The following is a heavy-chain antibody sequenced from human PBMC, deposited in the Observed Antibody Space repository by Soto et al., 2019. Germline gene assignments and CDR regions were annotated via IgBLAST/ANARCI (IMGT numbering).Heavy chain of an antibody. D-gene: IGHD6-13*01. CDR3: SKDDKCHASCSWSDY. Sequence: GGSLRLSCAASGFTFSSYAMSWVRQAPGKGLEWVSAISGSGGSTYYADSVKGRFTISRDNSKNTLYLQMNSLRAEDKAVYYCSKDDKCHASCSWSDYWGQGTLVTVSS. V-gene: IGHV3-23*01. CDR2: ISGSGGST. J-gene: IGHJ4*02. CDR1: GFTFSSYA.